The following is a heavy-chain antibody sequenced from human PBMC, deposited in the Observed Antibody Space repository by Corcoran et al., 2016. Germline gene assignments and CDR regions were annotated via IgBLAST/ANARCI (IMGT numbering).Heavy chain of an antibody. CDR3: AREGQYQLLGGWFDP. V-gene: IGHV4-39*07. J-gene: IGHJ5*02. D-gene: IGHD2-2*01. CDR2: IYYSGST. CDR1: GGSISSSSYY. Sequence: QLQLQESGPGLVKPSETLSLTCTVSGGSISSSSYYWGWIRQPPGKGLEWIGSIYYSGSTYYNPSLKSRVTISVDTSKNQFSLKLSSVTAADTAVYYCAREGQYQLLGGWFDPWGQGTLVTVSS.